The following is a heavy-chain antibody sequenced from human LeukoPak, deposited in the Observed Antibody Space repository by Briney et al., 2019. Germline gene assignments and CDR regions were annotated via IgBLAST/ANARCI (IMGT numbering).Heavy chain of an antibody. J-gene: IGHJ3*02. Sequence: PGGSLRLSCTVSGFTVSSNSMSWVRQAPGKGLEWVSYISSSGSTIYYADSVKGRFTISRDNSKNTLYLQMGSLRAEDMAVYYCARSNQAWHYYDSSGHDAFDIWGQGTMVTVSS. CDR1: GFTVSSNS. D-gene: IGHD3-22*01. CDR2: ISSSGSTI. V-gene: IGHV3-48*01. CDR3: ARSNQAWHYYDSSGHDAFDI.